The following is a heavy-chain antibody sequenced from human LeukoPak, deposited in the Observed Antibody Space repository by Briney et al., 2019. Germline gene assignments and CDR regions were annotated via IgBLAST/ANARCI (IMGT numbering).Heavy chain of an antibody. CDR3: AKIVSRYFYAGLDY. J-gene: IGHJ4*02. CDR1: GFTFSSYG. V-gene: IGHV3-23*01. CDR2: ISGSGGST. D-gene: IGHD3-9*01. Sequence: GGSLRLSCAASGFTFSSYGMSWVRQAPGKGLEWVSAISGSGGSTYYADYVQGRFTISRDNSKTTLYLQMNSLRAEDTAVNYCAKIVSRYFYAGLDYWGQGTLVTVSS.